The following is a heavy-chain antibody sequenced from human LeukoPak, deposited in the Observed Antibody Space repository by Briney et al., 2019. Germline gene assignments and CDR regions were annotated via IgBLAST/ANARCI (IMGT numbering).Heavy chain of an antibody. V-gene: IGHV3-21*01. Sequence: GGSLRLSCAASGFTFSSYSMNWVRQVPGKGLEWVSSISSSSSYIYYADSVKGRFTISRDNAKNSLYLQMNSLRAEDTAVYYCARGSGSSFYYYYYMDVWGKGTTVTVSS. CDR3: ARGSGSSFYYYYYMDV. CDR2: ISSSSSYI. J-gene: IGHJ6*03. CDR1: GFTFSSYS. D-gene: IGHD1-26*01.